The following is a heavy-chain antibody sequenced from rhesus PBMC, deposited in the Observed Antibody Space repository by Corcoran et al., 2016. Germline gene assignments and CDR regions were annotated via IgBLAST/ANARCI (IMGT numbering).Heavy chain of an antibody. J-gene: IGHJ4*01. Sequence: QLQLQVSGPGLVKPSETLSPTCAVSGGSISSNYWSWIRQPPGKGLEWIGRISGRGGSTDYNPSLKSRVTISTDTSKNQFSLKLSSVTAADTAVYYCARERGGSGSWKGLFDYWGQGVLVTVSS. CDR2: ISGRGGST. CDR1: GGSISSNY. D-gene: IGHD6-25*01. V-gene: IGHV4-173*01. CDR3: ARERGGSGSWKGLFDY.